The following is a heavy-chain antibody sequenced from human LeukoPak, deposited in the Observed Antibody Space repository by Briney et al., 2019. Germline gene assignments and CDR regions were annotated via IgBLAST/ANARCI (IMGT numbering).Heavy chain of an antibody. Sequence: GGSLRLSCAASGFTFSTSAMSWVRQAPGKGLEWVSSISTTVGNTYYADSVKGRFTISRDNSNNTLYLQMNSLTAEDTAVYYCTKRAEFGGFDPWGQGPWSPSPQ. CDR1: GFTFSTSA. D-gene: IGHD3-10*01. V-gene: IGHV3-23*01. CDR2: ISTTVGNT. J-gene: IGHJ5*02. CDR3: TKRAEFGGFDP.